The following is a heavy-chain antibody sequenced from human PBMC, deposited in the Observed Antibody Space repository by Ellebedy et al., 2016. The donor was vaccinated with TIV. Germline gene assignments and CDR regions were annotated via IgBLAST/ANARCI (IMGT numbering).Heavy chain of an antibody. V-gene: IGHV1-18*04. J-gene: IGHJ3*01. Sequence: AASVKVSCKASGYTSNAYGISWVRQAPGQGLEWMGWISAYNGNTHYAEKLHGRVTMTTDTSTSTAYMELSSLRSDDTAVYYCATDGWQWLVKGDTFDVWGQGTMVIVSS. CDR3: ATDGWQWLVKGDTFDV. CDR2: ISAYNGNT. D-gene: IGHD6-19*01. CDR1: GYTSNAYG.